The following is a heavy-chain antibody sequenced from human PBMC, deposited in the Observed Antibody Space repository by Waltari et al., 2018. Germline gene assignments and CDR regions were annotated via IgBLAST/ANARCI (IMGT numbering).Heavy chain of an antibody. Sequence: EVQLVESGGGLVQPGGSLRLSCVASGLTFSTYEMNWVRQAPGKGLEWISYISSSGGVIHDADSVKGRFSISRDNAKSSLYLQMDSLRVEDTAVYYCARERDKATYGDGFDIWGQGTMVTVSS. CDR3: ARERDKATYGDGFDI. J-gene: IGHJ3*02. D-gene: IGHD5-18*01. CDR1: GLTFSTYE. CDR2: ISSSGGVI. V-gene: IGHV3-48*03.